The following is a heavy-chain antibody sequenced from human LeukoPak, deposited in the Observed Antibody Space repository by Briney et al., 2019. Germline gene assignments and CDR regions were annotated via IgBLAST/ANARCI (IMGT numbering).Heavy chain of an antibody. D-gene: IGHD2-2*01. CDR2: MNPNSGNT. CDR1: GYTFTSYD. Sequence: ASVKVSCKASGYTFTSYDINWVRQATGQGLEWMGWMNPNSGNTGYAQKFQGRVTMARNTSISTAYMELSSLRSEDTAVYYCARGMGYCSSTSCYSWLFGGHYYYYYGMDVWGQGTTVTVSS. CDR3: ARGMGYCSSTSCYSWLFGGHYYYYYGMDV. J-gene: IGHJ6*02. V-gene: IGHV1-8*01.